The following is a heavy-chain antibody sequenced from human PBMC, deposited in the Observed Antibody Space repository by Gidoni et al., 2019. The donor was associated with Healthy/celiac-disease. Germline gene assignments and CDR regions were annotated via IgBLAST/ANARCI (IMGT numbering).Heavy chain of an antibody. Sequence: QVQLQESGPGLVKPSETLSLTCTVSGGSISSYYWSWIRQPPGKGLGWIGYIYYSGCTHYNPSLKSRVTISVDTSKNQFSLKLSSVTAADTAVYYCARGADGDTGDYWGQGTLVTVSS. CDR1: GGSISSYY. V-gene: IGHV4-59*01. D-gene: IGHD4-17*01. CDR3: ARGADGDTGDY. J-gene: IGHJ4*02. CDR2: IYYSGCT.